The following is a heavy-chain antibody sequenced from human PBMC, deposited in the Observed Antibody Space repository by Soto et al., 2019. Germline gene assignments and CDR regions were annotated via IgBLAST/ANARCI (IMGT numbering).Heavy chain of an antibody. CDR3: AKVMAAAGYDS. CDR2: IIPVFGTV. V-gene: IGHV1-69*01. J-gene: IGHJ4*02. CDR1: GGTFGNSA. D-gene: IGHD3-16*01. Sequence: QVKLVQPGAEVKKPGSSVKVSCKASGGTFGNSAISWVRQDPGQGLEWMGGIIPVFGTVNYAQKFEGRVTITADESTSTGFMEMSRLTSEDTAVYYCAKVMAAAGYDSWGQGTLVTVSS.